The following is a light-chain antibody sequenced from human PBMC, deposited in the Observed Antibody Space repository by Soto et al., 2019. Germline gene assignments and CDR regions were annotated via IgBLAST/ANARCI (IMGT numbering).Light chain of an antibody. J-gene: IGLJ1*01. Sequence: QSVLTQPPSVSAAPGQKVTISCSGSNSNIGGNSVSWYQQLPGTAPKLLIYDDNKRPSGIPDRFSGSKSGTSATLGITGFQTGDEADYYCQSYDNSLRAYVFGPGTQVTVL. CDR3: QSYDNSLRAYV. CDR2: DDN. CDR1: NSNIGGNS. V-gene: IGLV1-51*01.